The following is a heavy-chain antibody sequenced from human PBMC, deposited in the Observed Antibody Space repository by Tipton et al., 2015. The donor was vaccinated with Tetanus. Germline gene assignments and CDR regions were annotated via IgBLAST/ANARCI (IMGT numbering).Heavy chain of an antibody. CDR2: ILPVFDTT. V-gene: IGHV1-69*06. CDR1: GGTFDNYN. J-gene: IGHJ4*02. Sequence: QLVQSGAEVKKPGSSVKVSCKASGGTFDNYNINWVRQAPGQGLEWMGGILPVFDTTSYARKFQGRVTLTADKFTSTAYMELRSLREEDTAVYFCARADGEYYIWNWLRWGQGTLVTVS. CDR3: ARADGEYYIWNWLR. D-gene: IGHD1-1*01.